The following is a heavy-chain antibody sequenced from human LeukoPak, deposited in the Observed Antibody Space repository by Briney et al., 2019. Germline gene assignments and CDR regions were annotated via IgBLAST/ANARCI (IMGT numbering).Heavy chain of an antibody. J-gene: IGHJ4*02. CDR1: GDSISGYF. CDR3: AKGFYTDKTYYSFDY. Sequence: AEPLSLTCTVSGDSISGYFWSWIRQPAGKGLEWIGRIYSRGTTYYNPSLKSRLTLSVDTSKNQFSLNLRSVTSADTAVYYCAKGFYTDKTYYSFDYWGQGTVVTVSS. D-gene: IGHD2-2*02. V-gene: IGHV4-4*07. CDR2: IYSRGTT.